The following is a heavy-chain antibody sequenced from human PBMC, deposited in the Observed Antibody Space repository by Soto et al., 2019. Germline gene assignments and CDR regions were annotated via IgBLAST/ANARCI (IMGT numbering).Heavy chain of an antibody. J-gene: IGHJ5*02. CDR3: TKVSSGWFDP. CDR1: GGSISSSGFS. CDR2: AYYSGNT. Sequence: QLQLHESGPGLVKPSETLSLTCTVSGGSISSSGFSRGWVRQPPGKGLEWLGCAYYSGNTYYNPSLKSRVTISVDTSGNQFSLRLNSVTAADTAVYYCTKVSSGWFDPWGQGTLVTVSS. V-gene: IGHV4-39*01. D-gene: IGHD2-8*01.